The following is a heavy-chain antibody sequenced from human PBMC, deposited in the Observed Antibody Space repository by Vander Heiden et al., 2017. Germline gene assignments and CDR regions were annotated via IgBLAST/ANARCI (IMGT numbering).Heavy chain of an antibody. V-gene: IGHV3-30-3*01. J-gene: IGHJ6*02. CDR1: GFTFSTYH. D-gene: IGHD1-26*01. Sequence: QVQLVESGGGVVQPGRSLRVSCAASGFTFSTYHVHWVRQAPGKGLEWVAIVSYDGANKYYADSVRGRFTISRDNSINTLYLQMNSLRPEDTAVYYCARDVGPRSDYYGMDVWGQGTKVTVSS. CDR3: ARDVGPRSDYYGMDV. CDR2: VSYDGANK.